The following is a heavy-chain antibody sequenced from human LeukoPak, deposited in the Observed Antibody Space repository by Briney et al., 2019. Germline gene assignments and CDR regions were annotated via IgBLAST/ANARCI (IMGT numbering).Heavy chain of an antibody. D-gene: IGHD6-13*01. V-gene: IGHV3-11*04. CDR2: ISGSGSAK. Sequence: GGSLRLSCAASGFTFSDYYMTWIRQAPGQGLEWVSYISGSGSAKHYADSVKGRFTISRDSAKNSLYLQMNSLRAEDTAVYYCARAIRAPGTPENAFDIWGQGTMVTVSS. CDR3: ARAIRAPGTPENAFDI. J-gene: IGHJ3*02. CDR1: GFTFSDYY.